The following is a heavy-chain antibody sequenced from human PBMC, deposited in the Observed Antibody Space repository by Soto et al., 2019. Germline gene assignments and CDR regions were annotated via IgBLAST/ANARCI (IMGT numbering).Heavy chain of an antibody. Sequence: SETLSLTCTVSGGSISSSTYYWGWIRQPPGKGLEWIGSIYYSGSTYYNPSLKSRVAISVDTSKNQFSLKLSSVTASDTAVYYCARHYYGDYFYWFDPWGQGTLVTVSS. CDR3: ARHYYGDYFYWFDP. D-gene: IGHD4-17*01. V-gene: IGHV4-39*01. CDR2: IYYSGST. CDR1: GGSISSSTYY. J-gene: IGHJ5*02.